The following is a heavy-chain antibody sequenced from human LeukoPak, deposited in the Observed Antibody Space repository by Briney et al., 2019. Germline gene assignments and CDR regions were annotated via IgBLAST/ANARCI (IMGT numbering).Heavy chain of an antibody. Sequence: GASVKVSCKASGYTFTSYVLHWVRQAPGQRLEWMAWINTGNDNTKYSQIFQDRVSITRDTSASTVHMDLSSLEFEDTAVYYCASSRYGSGSYHSDYWGQGTLVTVSS. CDR3: ASSRYGSGSYHSDY. J-gene: IGHJ4*02. CDR2: INTGNDNT. CDR1: GYTFTSYV. V-gene: IGHV1-3*04. D-gene: IGHD3-10*01.